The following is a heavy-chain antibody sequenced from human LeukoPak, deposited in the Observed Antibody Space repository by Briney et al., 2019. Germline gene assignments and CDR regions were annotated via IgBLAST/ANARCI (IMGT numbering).Heavy chain of an antibody. CDR3: ARDQDFSFYYMDV. CDR2: ISYDGSNK. V-gene: IGHV3-30-3*01. D-gene: IGHD2-15*01. Sequence: GGSLRLSCAASGFTFSSYAMHWVRQAPGKGLEWVAVISYDGSNKYYADSVKGRFTISRDNSKNTLYLQMNSLRAEDTAVYYCARDQDFSFYYMDVWGKGTTVTVSS. J-gene: IGHJ6*03. CDR1: GFTFSSYA.